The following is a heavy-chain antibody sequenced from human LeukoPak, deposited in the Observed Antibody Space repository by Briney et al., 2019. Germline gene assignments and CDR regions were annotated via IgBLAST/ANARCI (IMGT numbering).Heavy chain of an antibody. Sequence: SETLSLTCTVSGGSISSSSYYWGWIRQPPGKGLECIGSIYYSESTNYNPSLKSRVTISVDRSKNQFSLKLSSVTAADTAVYYCARTYCGGDCRGYYYHYYMDVWGKGTTVTISS. D-gene: IGHD2-21*02. J-gene: IGHJ6*03. V-gene: IGHV4-39*07. CDR1: GGSISSSSYY. CDR2: IYYSEST. CDR3: ARTYCGGDCRGYYYHYYMDV.